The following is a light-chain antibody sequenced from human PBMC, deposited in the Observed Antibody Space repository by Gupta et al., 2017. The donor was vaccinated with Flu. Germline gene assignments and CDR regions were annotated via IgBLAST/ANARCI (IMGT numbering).Light chain of an antibody. CDR3: CSYKSGVPSV. CDR1: IRDIGGYEY. Sequence: QSALTQPASVSGSPGQSITISCSGTIRDIGGYEYVSWYQQHPGKAPKLIIYDVSKRPSGVSDRFSGSKSGNRASLNXSXLQAEDXAVYHCCSYKSGVPSVFGGGTKVTV. V-gene: IGLV2-14*03. J-gene: IGLJ2*01. CDR2: DVS.